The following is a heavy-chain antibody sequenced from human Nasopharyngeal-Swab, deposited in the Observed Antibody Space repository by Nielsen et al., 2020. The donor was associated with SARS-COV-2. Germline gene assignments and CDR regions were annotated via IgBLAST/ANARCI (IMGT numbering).Heavy chain of an antibody. Sequence: GESLKISCAASRFILSDYSMNWVCQAPGKGLQWVCNIRESGTITYYTESVKGRFTVSEDKAKNSMYLLMNSLREEDTAVYYCVRDYQWAFDIWGLGTTVTVSS. V-gene: IGHV3-48*02. D-gene: IGHD1-26*01. CDR2: IRESGTIT. CDR1: RFILSDYS. CDR3: VRDYQWAFDI. J-gene: IGHJ3*02.